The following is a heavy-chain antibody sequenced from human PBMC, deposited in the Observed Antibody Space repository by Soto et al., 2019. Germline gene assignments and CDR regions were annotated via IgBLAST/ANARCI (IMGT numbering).Heavy chain of an antibody. CDR2: INAGNGNT. CDR3: AIDLAYCSGGSCYPGYAFDI. J-gene: IGHJ3*02. V-gene: IGHV1-3*01. CDR1: GYTFTSYA. D-gene: IGHD2-15*01. Sequence: ASVKVSCKASGYTFTSYAMHWVRQAPGQRLEWMGWINAGNGNTKYSQKFQGRVTITRDTSASTAYMELSSLRSDDTAVYYCAIDLAYCSGGSCYPGYAFDIWGQGTMVTVSS.